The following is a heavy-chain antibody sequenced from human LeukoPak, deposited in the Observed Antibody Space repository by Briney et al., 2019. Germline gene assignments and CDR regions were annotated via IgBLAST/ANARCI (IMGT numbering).Heavy chain of an antibody. D-gene: IGHD1-1*01. CDR1: GYTLTELS. CDR3: ARGNGWYYYYYMDV. Sequence: ASVKVSCKVSGYTLTELSMHWVRQAPGQGLEWMGWISAYNGNTNYAQKLQGRVTMTTDTSTSTAYMELRSLRSDDTAVYYCARGNGWYYYYYMDVWGKGTTVTVSS. V-gene: IGHV1-18*01. CDR2: ISAYNGNT. J-gene: IGHJ6*03.